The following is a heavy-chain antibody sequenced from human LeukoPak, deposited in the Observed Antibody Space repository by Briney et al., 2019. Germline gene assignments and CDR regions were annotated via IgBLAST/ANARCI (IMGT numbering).Heavy chain of an antibody. CDR1: GFTFSDYY. D-gene: IGHD1-26*01. CDR3: ARSAVGATLH. J-gene: IGHJ4*02. CDR2: ISSSGNTR. Sequence: GGSLRLSCAASGFTFSDYYMSWIRQAPGKGLEWVSHISSSGNTRYYADSVKGRFTISRDNAKNSLCLQMNSLRAEDTAVYYCARSAVGATLHWGQGTLVTVSS. V-gene: IGHV3-11*01.